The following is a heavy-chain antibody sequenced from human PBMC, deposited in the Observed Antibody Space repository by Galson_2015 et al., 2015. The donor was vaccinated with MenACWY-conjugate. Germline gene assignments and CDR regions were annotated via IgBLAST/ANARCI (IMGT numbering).Heavy chain of an antibody. D-gene: IGHD3-22*01. J-gene: IGHJ4*02. Sequence: ETLSLTCTVSGGSISSSSYYWGWIRQPPGKGLEWIGSIYYSGSTYYNPSLKSRVTISVDTSKNQFSLKLSSVTAADTAVYYCARLGGTYYDSSGYDYWGQGTLVTVSS. CDR2: IYYSGST. V-gene: IGHV4-39*07. CDR1: GGSISSSSYY. CDR3: ARLGGTYYDSSGYDY.